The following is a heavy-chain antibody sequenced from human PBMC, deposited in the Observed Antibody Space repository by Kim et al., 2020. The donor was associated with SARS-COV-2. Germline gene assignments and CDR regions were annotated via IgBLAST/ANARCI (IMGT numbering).Heavy chain of an antibody. CDR3: ARDQWSSLRGLTYSYYGMDV. D-gene: IGHD3-10*01. Sequence: GGSLRLSCAASGFTFSSCAMHWVRQVPGKGLEWVAVISYDGSNKTYADSVKGRFTISRDNSKNTLYLQMNSLRAEDTALYYCARDQWSSLRGLTYSYYGMDVSGQGTTVTVSS. J-gene: IGHJ6*02. V-gene: IGHV3-30-3*01. CDR2: ISYDGSNK. CDR1: GFTFSSCA.